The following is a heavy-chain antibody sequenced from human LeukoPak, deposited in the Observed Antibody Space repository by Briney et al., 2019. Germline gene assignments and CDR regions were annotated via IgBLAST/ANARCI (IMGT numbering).Heavy chain of an antibody. CDR1: GGSFSGYY. CDR3: ARLTRRSGNYFEN. Sequence: PSETLSLTCVVYGGSFSGYYWSWIRQPPGKGLEWIGEINHSGSTNYNPSLKSRVTISVDTSKSQFSLKLSSVTAADTAVYYCARLTRRSGNYFENWGQGTLVTVSS. D-gene: IGHD1-1*01. J-gene: IGHJ4*02. V-gene: IGHV4-34*01. CDR2: INHSGST.